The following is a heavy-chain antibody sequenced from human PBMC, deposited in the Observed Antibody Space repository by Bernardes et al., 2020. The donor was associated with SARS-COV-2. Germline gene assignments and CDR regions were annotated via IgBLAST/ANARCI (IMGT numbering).Heavy chain of an antibody. V-gene: IGHV3-48*04. J-gene: IGHJ6*02. Sequence: GGSLRLSCAASGFSFNTYGMNWVRQAPGKGLEWVAYISSLSSIIYYADSVKGRFTISRDNAKNSLYLQMNSVRGEDTAVYYCARDPGKILATNYSYRYGMDVWGQGTTVTVSS. CDR2: ISSLSSII. CDR1: GFSFNTYG. CDR3: ARDPGKILATNYSYRYGMDV. D-gene: IGHD1-7*01.